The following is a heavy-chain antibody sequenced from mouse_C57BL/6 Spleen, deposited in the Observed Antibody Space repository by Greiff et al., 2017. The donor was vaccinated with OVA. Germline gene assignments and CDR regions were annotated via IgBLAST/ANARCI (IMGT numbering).Heavy chain of an antibody. J-gene: IGHJ2*01. CDR1: GYTFTDYY. CDR3: ARSHYGSDYFDY. CDR2: INPNNGGT. Sequence: VQLQQSGPELVKPGASVKISCKASGYTFTDYYMNWVKQSHGKSLEWIGDINPNNGGTSYNQKFKGKATLTVDKSSSTAYMELRSLTSEDSAVYYCARSHYGSDYFDYWGQGTTRTVSS. V-gene: IGHV1-26*01. D-gene: IGHD1-1*01.